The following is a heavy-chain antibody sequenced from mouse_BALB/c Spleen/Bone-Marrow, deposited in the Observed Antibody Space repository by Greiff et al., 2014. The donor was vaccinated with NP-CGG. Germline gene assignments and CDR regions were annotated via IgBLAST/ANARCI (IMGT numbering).Heavy chain of an antibody. CDR3: AREGDGAY. D-gene: IGHD3-3*01. V-gene: IGHV5-4*02. CDR2: ISDGGSYT. CDR1: GFTFGDYY. J-gene: IGHJ3*01. Sequence: EVQLVESGGGLVKPGGSLKLSCAASGFTFGDYYMYWVRQTPEKRLEWVATISDGGSYTYYPDSVKGRFTISRDNAKNNLYLQMSSLKSEDTAMYYCAREGDGAYWGQGTLVTVSA.